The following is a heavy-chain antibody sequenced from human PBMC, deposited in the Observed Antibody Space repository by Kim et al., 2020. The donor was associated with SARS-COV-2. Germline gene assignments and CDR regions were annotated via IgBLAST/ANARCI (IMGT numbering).Heavy chain of an antibody. Sequence: LSLTCAASGFTFSAHALHWVRQAPGKGLEWVAHIAYDGSHISYPDSVKGRFIISRDNTKYTLFLQMNSLRPEDTAVYYCLAEIGSRSFDHWGQGTLVTVSS. D-gene: IGHD3-10*01. J-gene: IGHJ4*02. CDR2: IAYDGSHI. V-gene: IGHV3-30*04. CDR1: GFTFSAHA. CDR3: LAEIGSRSFDH.